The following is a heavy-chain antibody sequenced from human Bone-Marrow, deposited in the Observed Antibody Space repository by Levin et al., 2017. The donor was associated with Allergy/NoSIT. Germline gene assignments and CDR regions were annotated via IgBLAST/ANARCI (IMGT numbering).Heavy chain of an antibody. V-gene: IGHV4-31*02. CDR2: IYYPGNT. CDR1: GASVSSSGFY. D-gene: IGHD3-10*01. J-gene: IGHJ4*02. CDR3: ARESVYYGSGSWIDC. Sequence: LRLSCTVSGASVSSSGFYWTWIRQYPGKGLEWIGHIYYPGNTSYNPSLKSRVSISEDRSKNQFSLKLDSVAAADTAVYYCARESVYYGSGSWIDCWGQGTLVTVSS.